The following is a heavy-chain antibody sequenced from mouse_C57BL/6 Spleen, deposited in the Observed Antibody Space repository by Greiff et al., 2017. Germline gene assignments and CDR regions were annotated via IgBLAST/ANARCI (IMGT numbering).Heavy chain of an antibody. CDR3: ASRYYGNYNY. V-gene: IGHV1-64*01. CDR1: GYTFTSYW. CDR2: IHPNSGST. D-gene: IGHD2-1*01. J-gene: IGHJ2*01. Sequence: QVHVKQPGAELVKPGASVKLSCKASGYTFTSYWMHWVKQRPGQGLEWIGMIHPNSGSTNYNEKFKSKATLTVDKSSSTAYMQLSSLTSEDSAVYYCASRYYGNYNYWGQGTTLTVSS.